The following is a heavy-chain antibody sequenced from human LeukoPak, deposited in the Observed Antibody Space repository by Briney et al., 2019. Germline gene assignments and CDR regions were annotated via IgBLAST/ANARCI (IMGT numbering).Heavy chain of an antibody. CDR2: ISSSGSTI. Sequence: GGSLRLSCAASGFTFSSYEMNWVRQAPGKGLEWVSYISSSGSTIYYADSVKGRFTISRDNAKNSLYLQMNSLRAEDTAVYYCARRLRYFDWLLRYDAFDIWGQGTMVTVSS. CDR3: ARRLRYFDWLLRYDAFDI. D-gene: IGHD3-9*01. V-gene: IGHV3-48*03. CDR1: GFTFSSYE. J-gene: IGHJ3*02.